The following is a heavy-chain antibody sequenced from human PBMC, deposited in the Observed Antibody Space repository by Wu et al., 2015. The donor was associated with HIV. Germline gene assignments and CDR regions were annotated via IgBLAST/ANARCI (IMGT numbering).Heavy chain of an antibody. Sequence: QVQLVQSGAEVKKPGSSVKVSCKASGYTFTGYYMHWVRQAPGQGLEWMGWINPNSGGTNYAQKFQGRVTMTRDTSISTAYMELSRLRSDDTAVYYCARGHGXSRGYYYGMDVVGPRDHGPPSP. J-gene: IGHJ6*02. CDR2: INPNSGGT. CDR3: ARGHGXSRGYYYGMDV. CDR1: GYTFTGYY. V-gene: IGHV1-2*02. D-gene: IGHD4-17*01.